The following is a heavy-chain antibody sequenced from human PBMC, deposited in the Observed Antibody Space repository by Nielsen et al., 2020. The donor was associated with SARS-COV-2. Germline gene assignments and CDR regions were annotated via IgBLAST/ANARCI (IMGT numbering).Heavy chain of an antibody. CDR1: GGTFSSYT. CDR3: AIHGGYAGYDFRRPSHLDH. Sequence: SVKVSCKASGGTFSSYTINWVRQAPGQGLEWMGRITPMVDITKYAQKFQGRVTITADKSTSTAHLELTSLTSEDTAVYYCAIHGGYAGYDFRRPSHLDHWGRGTLVTVSS. D-gene: IGHD5-12*01. J-gene: IGHJ4*02. V-gene: IGHV1-69*02. CDR2: ITPMVDIT.